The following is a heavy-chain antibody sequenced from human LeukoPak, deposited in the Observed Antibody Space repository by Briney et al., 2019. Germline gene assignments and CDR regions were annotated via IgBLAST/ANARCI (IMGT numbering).Heavy chain of an antibody. V-gene: IGHV3-21*01. Sequence: ETGGSLRLSCAASGFTFDDHGMNWLRQAPGKGLEWVSSISGSSSYIYYADSVKGRFTISRDNAKNSLYLQMNSLRAEDTAVYYCAREGWLVVSCMDVWGKGTTVTVSS. CDR1: GFTFDDHG. CDR3: AREGWLVVSCMDV. CDR2: ISGSSSYI. J-gene: IGHJ6*03. D-gene: IGHD6-19*01.